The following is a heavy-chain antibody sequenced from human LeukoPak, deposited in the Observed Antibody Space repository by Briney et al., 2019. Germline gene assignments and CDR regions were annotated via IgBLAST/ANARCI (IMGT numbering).Heavy chain of an antibody. J-gene: IGHJ3*02. Sequence: GGSLRLSCAASGFTFSSYHMHWVRQAPGKGLEWLSYINYGNRPTYYADSVKGRFTISRDNAKNSLYLQLDGLRVEDTAVYYCARVERVIAAAGAFDIWGQGTMVTVSS. V-gene: IGHV3-48*01. D-gene: IGHD6-13*01. CDR3: ARVERVIAAAGAFDI. CDR2: INYGNRPT. CDR1: GFTFSSYH.